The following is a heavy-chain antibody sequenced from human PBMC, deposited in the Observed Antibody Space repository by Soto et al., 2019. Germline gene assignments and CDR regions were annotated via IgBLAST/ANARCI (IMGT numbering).Heavy chain of an antibody. J-gene: IGHJ3*02. CDR2: ISAYNGNT. CDR3: AREGDPVLRYFDWSPDAFDI. V-gene: IGHV1-18*01. Sequence: ASVKVSCKASGYTFTSYGISWVRQAPGQGLEWMGWISAYNGNTNYAQKLQGRVTMTTDTSTSTAYMELRSLRSDDTAVYYCAREGDPVLRYFDWSPDAFDIWGQGTMVTVSS. D-gene: IGHD3-9*01. CDR1: GYTFTSYG.